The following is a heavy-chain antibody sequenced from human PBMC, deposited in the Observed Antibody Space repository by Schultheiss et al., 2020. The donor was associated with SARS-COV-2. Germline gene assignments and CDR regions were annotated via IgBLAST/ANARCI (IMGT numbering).Heavy chain of an antibody. CDR3: AADPLYRGSSSSGAEYKGYYYGMDV. D-gene: IGHD6-6*01. J-gene: IGHJ6*02. CDR1: GYTFTSYY. Sequence: ASVKVSCKASGYTFTSYYMHWVRQATGQGLEWMGWISAYNGNTNYAQKFQERVTITRDMSTSTAYMELSSLRSEDTAVYYCAADPLYRGSSSSGAEYKGYYYGMDVWGQGTTVTVSS. V-gene: IGHV1-8*03. CDR2: ISAYNGNT.